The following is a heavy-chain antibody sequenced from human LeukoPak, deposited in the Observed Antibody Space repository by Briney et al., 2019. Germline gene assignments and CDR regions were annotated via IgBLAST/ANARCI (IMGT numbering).Heavy chain of an antibody. Sequence: ASVKVSRKASGYTFTGCYMHWVRQAPGQGLEWMGWINPNSGGTHYAQKFQGRVTMTRDTSISTAYMELSSLRSDDTAVYYCASGSSLDGSSGWPTHYYWGQGTLVTVSS. CDR2: INPNSGGT. D-gene: IGHD6-19*01. CDR1: GYTFTGCY. V-gene: IGHV1-2*02. CDR3: ASGSSLDGSSGWPTHYY. J-gene: IGHJ4*02.